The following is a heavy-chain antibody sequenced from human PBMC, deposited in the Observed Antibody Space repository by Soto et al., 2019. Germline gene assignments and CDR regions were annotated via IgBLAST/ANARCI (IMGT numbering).Heavy chain of an antibody. CDR1: EFTFNTYW. J-gene: IGHJ6*02. V-gene: IGHV3-7*05. Sequence: EVQLVESGGGLVQPGGSLRLSCLASEFTFNTYWMNWVRQAPGKGLEWVANIKDAGSEKYYVDSVKGRFTISRDNAKNSLYLQMKSLRGEDTAVYYCARDWGTPGRGSAVGYYYHYGMDVWGQGTTVTVSS. CDR2: IKDAGSEK. D-gene: IGHD6-13*01. CDR3: ARDWGTPGRGSAVGYYYHYGMDV.